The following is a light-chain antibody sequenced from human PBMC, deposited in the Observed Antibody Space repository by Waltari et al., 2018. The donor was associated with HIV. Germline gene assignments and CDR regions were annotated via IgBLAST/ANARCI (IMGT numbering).Light chain of an antibody. CDR1: TPNLETEA. CDR2: RNY. CDR3: VSYESRLDERL. Sequence: QSVLTQPPSVSGTPGHTVTNPCSGSTPNLETEALQCYQQLPGTAPKLIIYRNYNRPSGVSDRFSCSKSGASASLVISGLRSEDEAHYYCVSYESRLDERLFGGGTKLTVL. J-gene: IGLJ3*02. V-gene: IGLV1-47*01.